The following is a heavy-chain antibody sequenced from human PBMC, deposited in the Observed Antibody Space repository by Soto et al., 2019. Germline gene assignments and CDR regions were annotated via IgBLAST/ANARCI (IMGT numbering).Heavy chain of an antibody. CDR1: GGTFSSYA. CDR3: ARHYYCSGSYLIGGVGMDV. CDR2: IIPSFGTA. J-gene: IGHJ6*02. D-gene: IGHD3-10*01. V-gene: IGHV1-69*06. Sequence: QVQLVQSGAEVKKPGSSVKVSCKASGGTFSSYAISWVRQAPGPGLEWMGGIIPSFGTANYAQKFQGRFTITAETSTSTAWMELSSLGSEDTAVYYCARHYYCSGSYLIGGVGMDVWGHGTTVTVSS.